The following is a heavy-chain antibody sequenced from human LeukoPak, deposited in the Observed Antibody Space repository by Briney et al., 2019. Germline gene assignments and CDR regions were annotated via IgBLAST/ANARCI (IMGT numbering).Heavy chain of an antibody. Sequence: SETLSLTCTVSGGSISSYYWSWIRQPPGKGLEWIGYIYYSGGTNYNPSLKSRVTISVDTSKNQFSLKLSSVTAADTAVYYCATLYTVANFDYWGQGTLVTVSS. CDR3: ATLYTVANFDY. CDR1: GGSISSYY. D-gene: IGHD4-23*01. J-gene: IGHJ4*02. V-gene: IGHV4-59*01. CDR2: IYYSGGT.